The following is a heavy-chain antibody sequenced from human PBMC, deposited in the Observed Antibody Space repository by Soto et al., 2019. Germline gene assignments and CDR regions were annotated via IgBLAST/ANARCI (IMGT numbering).Heavy chain of an antibody. CDR3: VTDYMRGRDY. V-gene: IGHV1-3*01. CDR2: INAGPGET. Sequence: QLVQSGAEVKKPGASMRISCKASGYSFISYGIHWVRQAPGLRPEWMGWINAGPGETEYSQRFKGRVTITRDTSASTVYMEMRRLKVEDTAMYYCVTDYMRGRDYWGQGTSVTVSS. CDR1: GYSFISYG. D-gene: IGHD4-4*01. J-gene: IGHJ4*02.